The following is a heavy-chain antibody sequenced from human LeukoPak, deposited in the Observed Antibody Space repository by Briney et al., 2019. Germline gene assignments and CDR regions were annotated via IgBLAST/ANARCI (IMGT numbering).Heavy chain of an antibody. D-gene: IGHD6-19*01. CDR2: IYYSGST. J-gene: IGHJ4*02. V-gene: IGHV4-59*01. Sequence: SETLSLTCTVSGGSISSYYWSWIRQPPGKGLEWIGYIYYSGSTNYNPSLKSRVTISVDTSKNQFSLKLSSMTAADTAVYYCARGSRVVGIAVAGTTDFDYWGQGTLVTVSS. CDR3: ARGSRVVGIAVAGTTDFDY. CDR1: GGSISSYY.